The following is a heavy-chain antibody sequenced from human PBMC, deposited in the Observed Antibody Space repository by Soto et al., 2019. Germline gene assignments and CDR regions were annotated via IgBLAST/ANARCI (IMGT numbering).Heavy chain of an antibody. CDR3: ARSLYATSSDWFDP. J-gene: IGHJ5*02. CDR1: GFTFSSYA. D-gene: IGHD2-8*01. V-gene: IGHV3-30*09. Sequence: GGSLRLSCAASGFTFSSYAMHWVRQAPGKGLEWVAVISSDGSDKFYADAVKGRFAISRDSSENTLHLQMSSLRTEDTAVYYCARSLYATSSDWFDPWGQGTLVTVSS. CDR2: ISSDGSDK.